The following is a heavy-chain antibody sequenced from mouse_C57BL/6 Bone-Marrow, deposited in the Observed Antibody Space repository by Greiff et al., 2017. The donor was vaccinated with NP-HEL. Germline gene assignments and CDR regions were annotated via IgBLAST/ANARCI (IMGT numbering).Heavy chain of an antibody. J-gene: IGHJ3*01. V-gene: IGHV1-50*01. Sequence: QVQLQQPGAELVKPGASVKLSCKASGYTFTSYWMQWVNQRPGQGLEWIGEIDPSDSYTNYNQKFKGKATLTVDTSSSTAYMQLSSLTSEDSAVYYCASFITTGYPLAYWGQGTLVTVSA. D-gene: IGHD1-1*01. CDR1: GYTFTSYW. CDR2: IDPSDSYT. CDR3: ASFITTGYPLAY.